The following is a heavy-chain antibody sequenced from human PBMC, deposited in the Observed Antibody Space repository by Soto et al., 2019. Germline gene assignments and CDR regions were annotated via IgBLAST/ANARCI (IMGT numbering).Heavy chain of an antibody. D-gene: IGHD6-19*01. CDR1: GFTFSSYG. CDR3: AKDIMAGAGDIYYYYYGMDV. V-gene: IGHV3-30*18. Sequence: QVQLVESGGGVVQPGRSLRLSCAASGFTFSSYGMHWVRQAPGKGLEWVAVISYDGSNKYYADSVKGRFTISRDNSKNTLYLQMNSLRSEDTAVYYCAKDIMAGAGDIYYYYYGMDVWGQGTTVTVSS. CDR2: ISYDGSNK. J-gene: IGHJ6*02.